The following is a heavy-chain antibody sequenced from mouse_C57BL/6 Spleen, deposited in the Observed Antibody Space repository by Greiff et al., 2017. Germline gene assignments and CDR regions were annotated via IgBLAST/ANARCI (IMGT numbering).Heavy chain of an antibody. Sequence: QVQLQQPGAELVRPGSSVKLSCKASGYTFTSYWMDWVKQRPGQGLEWIGNIYPSDSETHYNQKFKDKATLTVDKSSSTAYMQLSSLTSEDSAVYYFARTNWGSYYFDYWGQGTTLTVSS. J-gene: IGHJ2*01. D-gene: IGHD4-1*01. CDR1: GYTFTSYW. CDR2: IYPSDSET. V-gene: IGHV1-61*01. CDR3: ARTNWGSYYFDY.